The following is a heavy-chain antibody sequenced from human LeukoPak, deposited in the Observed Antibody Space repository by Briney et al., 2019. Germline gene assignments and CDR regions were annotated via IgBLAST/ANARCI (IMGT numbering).Heavy chain of an antibody. D-gene: IGHD3-10*01. V-gene: IGHV1-46*01. J-gene: IGHJ3*02. Sequence: GASVKVSCKASGYTFTSYYMHWVRQAPGQGLEWMGIINPGGGSTSYAQKFQGRVTMTRDTSTSTVYMELSSLRSEDTAVCYCARRGADYYGSGSQDGDAFDIWGQGTMVTVSS. CDR2: INPGGGST. CDR3: ARRGADYYGSGSQDGDAFDI. CDR1: GYTFTSYY.